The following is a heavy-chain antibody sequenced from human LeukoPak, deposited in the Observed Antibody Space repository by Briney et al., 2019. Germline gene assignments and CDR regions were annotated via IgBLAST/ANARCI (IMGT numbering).Heavy chain of an antibody. J-gene: IGHJ4*02. CDR1: GFTFSSYS. Sequence: PGGSLRLSCAASGFTFSSYSMNWVRQAPGKGLECVSVISNDGDTYYADSVKGRFTISRDTSKNTVSLQMNSLRAEDTAVYYCAGDKTTGGWYEFDYWGQGTLVTVSS. CDR2: ISNDGDT. CDR3: AGDKTTGGWYEFDY. V-gene: IGHV3-53*01. D-gene: IGHD6-19*01.